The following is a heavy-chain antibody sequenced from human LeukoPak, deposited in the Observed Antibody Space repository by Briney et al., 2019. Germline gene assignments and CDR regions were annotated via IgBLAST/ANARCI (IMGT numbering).Heavy chain of an antibody. Sequence: AASVKVSCKASGYTFTGYYIHWVRQAPGQGLEWMGWINPNSGGTNYAQKFQGRVTMTSDTSISTAYMELSRLRSDDTAVYYCARVLPSDSWGQGTLVTVSS. V-gene: IGHV1-2*02. J-gene: IGHJ4*02. CDR1: GYTFTGYY. D-gene: IGHD3-10*01. CDR2: INPNSGGT. CDR3: ARVLPSDS.